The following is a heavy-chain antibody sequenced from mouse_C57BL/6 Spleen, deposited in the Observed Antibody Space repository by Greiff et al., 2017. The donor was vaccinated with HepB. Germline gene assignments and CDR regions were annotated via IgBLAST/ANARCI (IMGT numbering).Heavy chain of an antibody. CDR2: ISSGSSTI. J-gene: IGHJ1*03. V-gene: IGHV5-17*01. Sequence: EVKVVESGGGLVKPGGSLKLSCAASGFTFSDYGMHWVRQAPEKGLEWVAYISSGSSTIYYADTVKGRFTISRDNAKNTLFLQMTSLRSEDTAMYYCAREAGTAYFDVWGTGTTVTVSS. D-gene: IGHD4-1*01. CDR1: GFTFSDYG. CDR3: AREAGTAYFDV.